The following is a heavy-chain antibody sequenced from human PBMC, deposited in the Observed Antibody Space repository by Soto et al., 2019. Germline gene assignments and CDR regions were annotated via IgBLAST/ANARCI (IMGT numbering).Heavy chain of an antibody. Sequence: SETLSLTCSVSGGSISTVGHYWTWIRQPPGKGLEWIGSIYHTGSTYYSKSLRSRLTMSVDTSKSQFSLRLSSVTAADTAVYYCARSPGYFTISSLDPWGQGTLVTVSS. CDR2: IYHTGST. V-gene: IGHV4-31*03. CDR1: GGSISTVGHY. CDR3: ARSPGYFTISSLDP. J-gene: IGHJ5*02. D-gene: IGHD2-8*01.